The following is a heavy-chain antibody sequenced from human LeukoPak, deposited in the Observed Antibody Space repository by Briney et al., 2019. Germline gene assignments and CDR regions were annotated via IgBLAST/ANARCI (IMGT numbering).Heavy chain of an antibody. CDR2: IYYSGST. D-gene: IGHD6-13*01. Sequence: NPSETLSLTCTVSGGSISSSSHYWGWIRQPPGKGLEWIGSIYYSGSTYYNPSLKSRVTISVDTSKNQFSLKLSSVTSADTAAYYSARHLQLEHFEAWGQGTLVTVSS. CDR3: ARHLQLEHFEA. J-gene: IGHJ4*02. V-gene: IGHV4-39*01. CDR1: GGSISSSSHY.